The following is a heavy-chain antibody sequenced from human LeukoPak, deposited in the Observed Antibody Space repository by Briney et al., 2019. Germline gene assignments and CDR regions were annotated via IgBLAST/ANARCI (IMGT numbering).Heavy chain of an antibody. CDR1: GYTFTGYY. D-gene: IGHD2-21*02. Sequence: ASVKVSCKASGYTFTGYYMHWVRQVPGQGLEWMGWINPNSGGTNYAQKFQGRVTMTRDTSISTAYMELSRLRSDDTAVYYCARLTTSYCGGDCYGWGQGTLVTVSS. CDR3: ARLTTSYCGGDCYG. V-gene: IGHV1-2*02. CDR2: INPNSGGT. J-gene: IGHJ4*02.